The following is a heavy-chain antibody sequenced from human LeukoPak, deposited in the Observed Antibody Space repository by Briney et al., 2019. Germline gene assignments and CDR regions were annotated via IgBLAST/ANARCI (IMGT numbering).Heavy chain of an antibody. D-gene: IGHD6-6*01. V-gene: IGHV4-59*08. J-gene: IGHJ4*02. CDR3: ARHFAYSSSSYFDY. CDR2: VYYTGST. Sequence: PSETLSLTCSVSGCSFSNYYWSWIRQPPGKALEGIGYVYYTGSTNYNPPLKSRVTMFEDKSKNQFSLRLYSVTVADTAVYYCARHFAYSSSSYFDYWGQGSLVTVSS. CDR1: GCSFSNYY.